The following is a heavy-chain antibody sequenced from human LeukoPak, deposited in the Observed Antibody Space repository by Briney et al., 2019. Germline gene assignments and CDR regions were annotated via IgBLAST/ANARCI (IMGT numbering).Heavy chain of an antibody. Sequence: SETLSLTCAVYGGSFSGYYWSWIRQPPGKGLEWIGEINHSGSTNYNPSLKSRVTISVDTSKNQFSLKLSSVTAADTAVYYCAREKFVLRYFDWLLRLSSGAFDIWGQGTMVTVSS. CDR2: INHSGST. CDR1: GGSFSGYY. V-gene: IGHV4-34*01. D-gene: IGHD3-9*01. J-gene: IGHJ3*02. CDR3: AREKFVLRYFDWLLRLSSGAFDI.